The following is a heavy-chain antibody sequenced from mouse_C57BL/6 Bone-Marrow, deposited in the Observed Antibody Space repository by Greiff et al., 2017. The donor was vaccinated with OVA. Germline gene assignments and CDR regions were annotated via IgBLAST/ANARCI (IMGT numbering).Heavy chain of an antibody. CDR2: IYPRSGNT. J-gene: IGHJ2*01. CDR3: ASDLLWY. D-gene: IGHD2-1*01. Sequence: VQGVESGAELARPGASVKLSCKASGYTFTSYGISWVKQRTGQGLEWIGEIYPRSGNTYYNEKFKGKATLTADKSSSTAYMELRSLTSEDSAVYFGASDLLWYWGQGTTLTVSS. CDR1: GYTFTSYG. V-gene: IGHV1-81*01.